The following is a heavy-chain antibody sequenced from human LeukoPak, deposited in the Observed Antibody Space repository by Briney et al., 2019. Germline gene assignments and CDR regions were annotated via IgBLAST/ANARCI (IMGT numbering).Heavy chain of an antibody. CDR2: IYHSGST. CDR1: GYSISSGYS. V-gene: IGHV4-38-2*02. Sequence: SETLSLTCTVSGYSISSGYSWGWIRQPPGKGLEWIGNIYHSGSTYYNPSLKSRVTISVDTSKNQFSLKLSSVTAADTAMYYCARAGEGGYSGYDYYYHYYMDVWGKGTPVTVSS. D-gene: IGHD5-12*01. J-gene: IGHJ6*03. CDR3: ARAGEGGYSGYDYYYHYYMDV.